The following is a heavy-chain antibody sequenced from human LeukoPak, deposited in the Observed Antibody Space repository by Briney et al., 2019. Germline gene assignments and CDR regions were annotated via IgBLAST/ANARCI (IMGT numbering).Heavy chain of an antibody. CDR1: GFTLTNFA. V-gene: IGHV3-64*01. Sequence: GGSLRLSCATSGFTLTNFAMHWVRQAPGKGLEYVSAMSSDGGTTYYANSVKGRFTMSRDKSKNAVYLQMGSLRPDDMAVYYCARGGSLSAYDSWGQGTLVTVSP. CDR3: ARGGSLSAYDS. CDR2: MSSDGGTT. D-gene: IGHD2/OR15-2a*01. J-gene: IGHJ4*02.